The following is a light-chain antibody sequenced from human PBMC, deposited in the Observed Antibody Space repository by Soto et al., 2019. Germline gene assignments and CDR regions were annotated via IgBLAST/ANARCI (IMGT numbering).Light chain of an antibody. J-gene: IGKJ1*01. V-gene: IGKV3-15*01. Sequence: EIVMAQSPATLSVSPGERATLSCRASQSVAGNLAWYQQKPGQAPRLLIYGASTRATGIPARFSGSGSGTEFTLTISSLQSEDFAVDYCQQYNNWPPWTFGQRTKVEIK. CDR3: QQYNNWPPWT. CDR1: QSVAGN. CDR2: GAS.